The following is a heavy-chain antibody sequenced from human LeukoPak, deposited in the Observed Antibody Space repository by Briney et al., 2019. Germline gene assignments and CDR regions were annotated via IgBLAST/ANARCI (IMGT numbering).Heavy chain of an antibody. CDR3: ARVGVMGYYFDY. V-gene: IGHV1-69*06. CDR2: VIPIFGTA. J-gene: IGHJ4*02. D-gene: IGHD3-16*01. Sequence: SVKVSCKASGGTFSSYAISWVRQAPGQGLEWMGGVIPIFGTANYAQKFQGRVTITADKSTSTAYMELSSLRSEDTAVYYCARVGVMGYYFDYWGQGTLVTVSS. CDR1: GGTFSSYA.